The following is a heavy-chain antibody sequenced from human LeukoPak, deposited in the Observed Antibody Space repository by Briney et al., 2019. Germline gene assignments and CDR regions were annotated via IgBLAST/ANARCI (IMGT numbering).Heavy chain of an antibody. V-gene: IGHV3-30*04. CDR2: ISYDGSNK. CDR1: GFTFSSYA. D-gene: IGHD6-13*01. J-gene: IGHJ4*02. Sequence: PGGSLRLSCAASGFTFSSYAMHWVRQAPGKGLEWVAVISYDGSNKYYADSVKGRFTISRDNSKNTLYLQMNSLRAEDTAVYYCANVIAAAGRRDWYYFDYWGQGTLVTVSS. CDR3: ANVIAAAGRRDWYYFDY.